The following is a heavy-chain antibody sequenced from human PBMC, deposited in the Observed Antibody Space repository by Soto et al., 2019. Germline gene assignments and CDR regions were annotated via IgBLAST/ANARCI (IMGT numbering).Heavy chain of an antibody. V-gene: IGHV1-58*01. CDR1: GPTFTSSA. CDR3: PADAPMVHVGYYYGMDV. D-gene: IGHD2-8*01. CDR2: IVVGSGNT. Sequence: QMQLVQSGPEVKKPGTSVKVSCKASGPTFTSSAVQWVRQARGQRLEWIGWIVVGSGNTNYAQKFQERVTITRDMSTSTAYMELSSLRSDDTAGYYCPADAPMVHVGYYYGMDVWGQWTTVTVSS. J-gene: IGHJ6*02.